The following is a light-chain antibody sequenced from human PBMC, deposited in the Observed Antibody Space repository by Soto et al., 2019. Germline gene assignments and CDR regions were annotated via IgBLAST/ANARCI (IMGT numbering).Light chain of an antibody. J-gene: IGKJ5*01. CDR1: QSVSSSY. CDR3: QQDYNLPHYT. CDR2: GAS. Sequence: PGERVTLSCRASQSVSSSYLTWYQQKPGQAPRLLIYGASTRATGIPARFSGSGSGTDFTLTISSLQPEDFAVYYCQQDYNLPHYTFGQGTRLEIK. V-gene: IGKV3D-7*01.